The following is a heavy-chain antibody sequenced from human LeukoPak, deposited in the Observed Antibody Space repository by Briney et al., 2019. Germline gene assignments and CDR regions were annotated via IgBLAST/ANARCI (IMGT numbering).Heavy chain of an antibody. V-gene: IGHV3-21*01. D-gene: IGHD5-18*01. CDR1: GFTFSTYS. CDR2: ISSGSSDI. Sequence: PGGSLRLSCAASGFTFSTYSMTWIRQPPGKGLEWVSSISSGSSDISYADSVKGRFTIFRDNAKYSLYLQVNSLRAEDTAVYYCARLTGVVNAFDYWGQGTLVTVSS. J-gene: IGHJ4*02. CDR3: ARLTGVVNAFDY.